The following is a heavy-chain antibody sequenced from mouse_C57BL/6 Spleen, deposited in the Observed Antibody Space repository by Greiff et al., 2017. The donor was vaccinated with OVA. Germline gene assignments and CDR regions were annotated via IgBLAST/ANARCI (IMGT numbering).Heavy chain of an antibody. Sequence: VQLKESGAELVRPGASVKLSCTASGFNIKDDYMHWVKQRPEQGLEWIGWIDPENGDTEYASKFQGKATITADTSSNTAYLQLSSLTSEDTAVYYCTTGGYDGWFAYWGQGTLVTVSA. CDR2: IDPENGDT. CDR3: TTGGYDGWFAY. D-gene: IGHD2-2*01. CDR1: GFNIKDDY. V-gene: IGHV14-4*01. J-gene: IGHJ3*01.